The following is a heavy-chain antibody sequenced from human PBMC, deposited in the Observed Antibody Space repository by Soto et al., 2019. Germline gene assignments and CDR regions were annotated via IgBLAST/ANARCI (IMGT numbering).Heavy chain of an antibody. Sequence: QVELVQSGAEERKPGASVKVSCKAFGYTFTTYAMHWVRQAPGQRLEWMGWINTVNGHTKYSQKFQGRVTFAGDTPASTAYMEVGSLTTEDTAVYYCARDDCSGGSCYPPTGAFDIWGQGTMVTVSS. D-gene: IGHD2-15*01. CDR1: GYTFTTYA. V-gene: IGHV1-3*05. CDR2: INTVNGHT. CDR3: ARDDCSGGSCYPPTGAFDI. J-gene: IGHJ3*02.